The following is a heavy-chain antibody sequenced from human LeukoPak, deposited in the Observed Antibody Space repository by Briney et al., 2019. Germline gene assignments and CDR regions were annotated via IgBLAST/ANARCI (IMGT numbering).Heavy chain of an antibody. CDR2: IYYSGST. CDR3: ARGNYYDSSGYYPLPFVDY. V-gene: IGHV4-59*01. J-gene: IGHJ4*02. D-gene: IGHD3-22*01. CDR1: GGSISSYY. Sequence: SETLSLTCTVSGGSISSYYWSWIRQPPGKGLEWIGYIYYSGSTNYNPSLRSRVTISVDTSKNQFSLKLSSVTAADTAVYYCARGNYYDSSGYYPLPFVDYWGQGTLVTVSS.